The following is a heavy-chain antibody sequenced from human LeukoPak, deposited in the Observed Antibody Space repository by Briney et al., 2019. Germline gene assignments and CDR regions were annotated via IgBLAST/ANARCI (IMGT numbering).Heavy chain of an antibody. D-gene: IGHD2-15*01. J-gene: IGHJ4*02. Sequence: ASVKVSCKASGYTFTGYYMHWVRQAPGQGLEWMGWINPNSGGTNYAQKFQGRVTMTRDTSISTAYMELSRLRSDDTAVYYCARADVVGSPFDYWGQGTLVTVSS. V-gene: IGHV1-2*02. CDR1: GYTFTGYY. CDR2: INPNSGGT. CDR3: ARADVVGSPFDY.